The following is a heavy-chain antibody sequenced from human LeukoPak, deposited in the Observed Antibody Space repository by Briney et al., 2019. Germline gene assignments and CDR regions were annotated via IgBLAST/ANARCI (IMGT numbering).Heavy chain of an antibody. CDR1: GFTFSSYA. Sequence: GGSLRLSCAASGFTFSSYAMHWVRQAPGKGLECMAVISYDGSNKYYADSVKGRFTISRDNSKNTLYLQMNSLRAEDTAFYYCARDPMITFGGLIAYNWFDPWGQGTLVTVSS. J-gene: IGHJ5*02. CDR3: ARDPMITFGGLIAYNWFDP. CDR2: ISYDGSNK. V-gene: IGHV3-30-3*01. D-gene: IGHD3-16*02.